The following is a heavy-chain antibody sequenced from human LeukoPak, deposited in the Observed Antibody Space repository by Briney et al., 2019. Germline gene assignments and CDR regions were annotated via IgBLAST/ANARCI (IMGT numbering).Heavy chain of an antibody. J-gene: IGHJ6*02. CDR2: INHSGST. CDR1: GGSFSGYY. D-gene: IGHD1-26*01. V-gene: IGHV4-34*01. CDR3: ARGRPRWELSYYYYGMDV. Sequence: ASETLSLTCAVYGGSFSGYYWSWIRQPPGKGLEWIGEINHSGSTNYNPSLKSRVTISVDTSKNQFSLKLSSVTAADTVVYYCARGRPRWELSYYYYGMDVWGQGTTVTVSS.